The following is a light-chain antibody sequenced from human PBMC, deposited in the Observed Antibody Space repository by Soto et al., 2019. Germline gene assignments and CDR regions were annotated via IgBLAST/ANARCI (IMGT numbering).Light chain of an antibody. CDR2: AAC. Sequence: IQMTLSPSSLAAPVGDTVTITCRTSQSISSYLNWYQQKPGKAPKLLIYAACSLQSGVPSRFSGSGSGTDFTLTISSLQPEDFATYCYQQSYSTPTFGQGTKVDIK. CDR3: QQSYSTPT. J-gene: IGKJ1*01. CDR1: QSISSY. V-gene: IGKV1-39*01.